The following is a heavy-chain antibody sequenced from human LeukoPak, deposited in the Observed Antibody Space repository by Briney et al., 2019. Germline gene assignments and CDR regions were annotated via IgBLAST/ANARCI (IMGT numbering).Heavy chain of an antibody. V-gene: IGHV1-2*02. J-gene: IGHJ6*03. CDR1: GYTFTGCY. CDR3: ARGTGIVGAISLYYYYYMDV. D-gene: IGHD1-26*01. CDR2: INPNSGGT. Sequence: ASVKVSCKASGYTFTGCYMHWVRQAPGQGLEWMGWINPNSGGTNYAQKFQGRVTMTRDTSISTAYMDLSRLRSDDTAVYYCARGTGIVGAISLYYYYYMDVWGKGTTVTVSS.